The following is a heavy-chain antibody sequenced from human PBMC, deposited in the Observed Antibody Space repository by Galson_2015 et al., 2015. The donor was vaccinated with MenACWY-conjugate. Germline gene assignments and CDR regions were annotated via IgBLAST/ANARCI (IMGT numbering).Heavy chain of an antibody. J-gene: IGHJ3*02. D-gene: IGHD6-19*01. CDR3: ARFPYISGWYQAFDI. CDR2: ISSSSSTI. CDR1: EITFSIYS. V-gene: IGHV3-48*04. Sequence: SLRLSCAASEITFSIYSMNWVRQAPGKGLDWVPYISSSSSTIYYADSVKGRFTISRDNAKNSLYLQMNSLRAEDTAVYYCARFPYISGWYQAFDIWGQGTMVTVSS.